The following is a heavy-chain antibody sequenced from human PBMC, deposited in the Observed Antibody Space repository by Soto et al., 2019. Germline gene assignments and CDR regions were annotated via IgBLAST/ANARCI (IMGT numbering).Heavy chain of an antibody. CDR1: GFTFSSYR. CDR3: ARPRYSGDYPDALEI. J-gene: IGHJ3*02. CDR2: IWYDGSHK. Sequence: QVQLVESGGAVVQPGTSLRLSCTASGFTFSSYRMHWVRQAPGKGLEWVAIIWYDGSHKFYVDSVKGRFAVSRDNSKNTVYLQMNSLTGEDTAVYYCARPRYSGDYPDALEIWGRGTLVTISS. V-gene: IGHV3-33*01. D-gene: IGHD5-12*01.